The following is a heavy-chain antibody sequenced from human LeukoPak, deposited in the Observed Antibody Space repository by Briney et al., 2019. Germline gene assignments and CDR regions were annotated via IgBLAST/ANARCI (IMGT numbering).Heavy chain of an antibody. CDR1: GFAFSSYA. V-gene: IGHV3-23*01. Sequence: PGGSLRLSCAASGFAFSSYAMSWVRQAPGKGLEWVSAISGSGGSTYYADSVKGRFTISRDNSKNTLYLQMNSLRAEDTAVYYCAKASSSWPRGPFDYWGQGTLVTVSS. CDR3: AKASSSWPRGPFDY. D-gene: IGHD6-13*01. J-gene: IGHJ4*02. CDR2: ISGSGGST.